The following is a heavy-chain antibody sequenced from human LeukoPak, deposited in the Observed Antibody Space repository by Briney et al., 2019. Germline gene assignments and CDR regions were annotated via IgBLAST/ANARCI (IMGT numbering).Heavy chain of an antibody. J-gene: IGHJ4*02. CDR1: GFTFSSYG. CDR2: IRYDGSNK. Sequence: GGSLRLSCAASGFTFSSYGMHWVRQAPGKGLEWVAFIRYDGSNKYYADSVKGRFTISRDNSKNTLYLQMNSLRAEDTAVYYCAKDPRYSSPSRFDYWGQGTLVTVSS. CDR3: AKDPRYSSPSRFDY. D-gene: IGHD6-6*01. V-gene: IGHV3-30*02.